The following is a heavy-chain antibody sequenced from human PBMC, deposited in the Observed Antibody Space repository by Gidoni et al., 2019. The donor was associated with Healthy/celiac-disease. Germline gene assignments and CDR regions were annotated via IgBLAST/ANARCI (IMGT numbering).Heavy chain of an antibody. CDR2: ISWNSGSI. J-gene: IGHJ4*02. D-gene: IGHD2-15*01. V-gene: IGHV3-9*01. CDR3: AKDMRSLGYCSGGSCYGSDY. CDR1: GFTFDDYA. Sequence: EVQLVESGGGLVQPGRSLRLSCAASGFTFDDYAMHWVRQAPGKGLEWVSGISWNSGSIGYADAVKGRFTISRDNAKNSMDLQMNSLRAEDTALYYCAKDMRSLGYCSGGSCYGSDYWGQGTLVTVSS.